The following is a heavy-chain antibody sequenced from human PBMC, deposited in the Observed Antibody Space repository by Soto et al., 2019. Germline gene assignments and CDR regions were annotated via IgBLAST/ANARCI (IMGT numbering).Heavy chain of an antibody. D-gene: IGHD3-3*01. V-gene: IGHV1-3*01. J-gene: IGHJ3*02. Sequence: ASVKVSCKASGYTFTSYAMHWVRQAPGQRLEWMGWINAGNGNTKYSQKFQGRVTITRDTSASTAYMELSSLRSEDTAVYYCAMSRDSGFLEWLSPKYDAFDIWGQGTMVTVSS. CDR3: AMSRDSGFLEWLSPKYDAFDI. CDR1: GYTFTSYA. CDR2: INAGNGNT.